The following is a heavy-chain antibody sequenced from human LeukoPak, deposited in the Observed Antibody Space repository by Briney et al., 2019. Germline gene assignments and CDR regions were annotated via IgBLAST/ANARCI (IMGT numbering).Heavy chain of an antibody. CDR3: AKDQIVVTAIWGGDY. D-gene: IGHD2-21*02. J-gene: IGHJ4*02. CDR2: IRYDGSNK. Sequence: GGSLRPSCAASGFTFSSYGMHWVRQAPGKGLEWVAFIRYDGSNKYYADSVKGRFTISRDNSKNTLYLQMNSLRAEDTAVYYCAKDQIVVTAIWGGDYWGQGTLVTVSS. V-gene: IGHV3-30*02. CDR1: GFTFSSYG.